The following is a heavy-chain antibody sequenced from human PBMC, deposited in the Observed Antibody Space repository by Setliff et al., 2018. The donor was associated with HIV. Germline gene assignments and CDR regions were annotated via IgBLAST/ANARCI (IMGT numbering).Heavy chain of an antibody. Sequence: ASETLSLTCTVSGDSISSYYWSWIQQPPGKGLEWIGYIYYSGSTNYNPSLKSRVTISVDTSKNQLSLKLSSVTAADTAVYYCARQVGNKVLFDSWGQGTLVTVSS. CDR1: GDSISSYY. V-gene: IGHV4-59*01. D-gene: IGHD7-27*01. CDR2: IYYSGST. J-gene: IGHJ4*02. CDR3: ARQVGNKVLFDS.